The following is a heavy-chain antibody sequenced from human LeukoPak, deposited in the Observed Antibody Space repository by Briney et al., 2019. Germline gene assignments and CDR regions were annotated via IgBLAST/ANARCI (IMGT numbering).Heavy chain of an antibody. Sequence: PSETLSLTCTVSGDSISSGDYYWSWIRQPAGKGLEWIGRISSSGSTNYNPSLKSRVTISVDTSKNQFSLKLSSVTAADTAVYYCARDPSDTAMVTSDYWGQGTLVTVSS. J-gene: IGHJ4*02. CDR3: ARDPSDTAMVTSDY. D-gene: IGHD5-18*01. V-gene: IGHV4-61*02. CDR1: GDSISSGDYY. CDR2: ISSSGST.